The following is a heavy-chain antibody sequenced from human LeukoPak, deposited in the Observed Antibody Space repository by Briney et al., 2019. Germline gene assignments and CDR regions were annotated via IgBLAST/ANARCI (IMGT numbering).Heavy chain of an antibody. Sequence: PGGSLRLTCAAPGLTMTTHWMTWVGQAPEKGLEWVATIEQDGTKEYYVDSVKGRFTISRDNAKNSLYLQMNSLRADDTAVYYCVRDFDYWGEETLVTVSS. CDR3: VRDFDY. J-gene: IGHJ4*02. V-gene: IGHV3-7*01. CDR2: IEQDGTKE. CDR1: GLTMTTHW.